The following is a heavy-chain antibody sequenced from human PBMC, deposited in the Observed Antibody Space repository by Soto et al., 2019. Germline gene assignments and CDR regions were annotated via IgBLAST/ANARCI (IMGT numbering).Heavy chain of an antibody. D-gene: IGHD1-26*01. Sequence: GGPLRLSCAASGFTFSSYGMHWVRQAPGKGLEWVAVIWYDGSNKYYADSVKGRFTISRDNSKNTLYLQMNSLRAEDTAVYYCARDRDIYSGSYYYYYYGMDVWGQGTTVTVSS. CDR1: GFTFSSYG. J-gene: IGHJ6*02. CDR3: ARDRDIYSGSYYYYYYGMDV. CDR2: IWYDGSNK. V-gene: IGHV3-33*01.